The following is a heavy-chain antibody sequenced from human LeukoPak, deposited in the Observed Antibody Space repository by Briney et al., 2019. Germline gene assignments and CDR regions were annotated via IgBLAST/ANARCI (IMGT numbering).Heavy chain of an antibody. Sequence: PSETLSLTCAVYGGSFSGYYWSWIRQSPGKGLEWIGEINHSGSTNYNPSLKSRVTISVDTSKNQFSLKLSSVTAADTAVYYCARGRRWLQFHYFDYWGQGTLVTVSS. D-gene: IGHD5-24*01. CDR1: GGSFSGYY. J-gene: IGHJ4*02. V-gene: IGHV4-34*01. CDR3: ARGRRWLQFHYFDY. CDR2: INHSGST.